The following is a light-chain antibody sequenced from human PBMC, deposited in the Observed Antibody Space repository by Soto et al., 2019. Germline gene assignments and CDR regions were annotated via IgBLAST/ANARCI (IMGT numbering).Light chain of an antibody. J-gene: IGKJ4*01. Sequence: EIVMTQSPVTLSVSPGERATLSCRASHDVSSRLAWYQQKPGQDPRRLIYDASTRDTGLPARCSGSGSGTECTLTISSLQSEDFAVYYCQHYTNWPLTFGGGTKVEIK. CDR3: QHYTNWPLT. CDR1: HDVSSR. CDR2: DAS. V-gene: IGKV3-15*01.